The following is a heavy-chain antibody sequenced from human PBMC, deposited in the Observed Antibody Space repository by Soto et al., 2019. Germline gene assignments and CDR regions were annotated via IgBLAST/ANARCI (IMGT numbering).Heavy chain of an antibody. V-gene: IGHV4-59*08. J-gene: IGHJ5*02. CDR1: GGSISSYY. D-gene: IGHD6-13*01. CDR3: ARLGSSSWSFWFDP. CDR2: IYYSGST. Sequence: PSETLSLTCTVSGGSISSYYWSWIRQPPGKGLEWIGYIYYSGSTNYNPSLKSRVTISVDTSKNQFSLKLSSVTAADTAVYYCARLGSSSWSFWFDPWGQGTLVTVS.